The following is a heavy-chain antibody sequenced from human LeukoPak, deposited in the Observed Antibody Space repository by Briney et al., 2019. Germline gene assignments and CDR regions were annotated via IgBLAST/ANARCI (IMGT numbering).Heavy chain of an antibody. CDR3: VRGSTGYLIDY. CDR1: GFTFSTSW. J-gene: IGHJ4*02. D-gene: IGHD3-22*01. V-gene: IGHV3-74*01. CDR2: INTDGRIT. Sequence: GGSLRLSCAASGFTFSTSWMHWVRQIPGKGLVWVSVINTDGRITVYADSVKGRFTISRDNAKNTLYLQMNSLRPEDTAVYYCVRGSTGYLIDYWGQGTLVTVSP.